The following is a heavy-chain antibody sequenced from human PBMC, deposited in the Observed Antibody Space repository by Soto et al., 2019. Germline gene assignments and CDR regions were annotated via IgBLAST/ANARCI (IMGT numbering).Heavy chain of an antibody. J-gene: IGHJ4*02. D-gene: IGHD4-17*01. CDR2: INISNGNT. CDR1: GCTFESSQ. V-gene: IGHV1-3*04. Sequence: VSLTLSCQSSGCTFESSQIYCVLDNAVQRLECMGWINISNGNTEYSQNFQGIVTMTRDTSASTAYMELSSLRSEDTAGDDCARETDLTLVNTLDEWGQGTPV. CDR3: ARETDLTLVNTLDE.